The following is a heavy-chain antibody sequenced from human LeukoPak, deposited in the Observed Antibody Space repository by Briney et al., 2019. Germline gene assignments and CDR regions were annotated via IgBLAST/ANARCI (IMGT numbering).Heavy chain of an antibody. CDR3: ARAGPRRDGYNLDY. CDR2: IYYTGTT. Sequence: PSETLSLTCTVSGGSISSYYWSWIRQPPGKGLEYIGYIYYTGTTDSNSSLKSRVTISVDTSKNQFSLKLSSVTAADTAVYYCARAGPRRDGYNLDYWGQGTLVTVSS. V-gene: IGHV4-59*01. J-gene: IGHJ4*02. CDR1: GGSISSYY. D-gene: IGHD5-24*01.